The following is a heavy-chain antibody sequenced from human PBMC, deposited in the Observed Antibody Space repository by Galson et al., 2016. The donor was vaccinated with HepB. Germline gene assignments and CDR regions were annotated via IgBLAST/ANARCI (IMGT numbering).Heavy chain of an antibody. J-gene: IGHJ6*02. V-gene: IGHV5-51*01. CDR1: GYSFNTYW. Sequence: QSGAEVKKPGESVKISCQGSGYSFNTYWIGWLRQMPGKGLEWLGIIYPGDSDTIYSPSLQGQVNISADKSISTVYLQWSSLKASDTAMYYCARSRVYCSTTSCYGYYFFYAMDVWGQGTTVTVSS. D-gene: IGHD2-2*01. CDR3: ARSRVYCSTTSCYGYYFFYAMDV. CDR2: IYPGDSDT.